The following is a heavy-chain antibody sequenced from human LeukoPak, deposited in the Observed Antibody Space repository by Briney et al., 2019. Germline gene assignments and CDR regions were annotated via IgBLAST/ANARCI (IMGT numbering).Heavy chain of an antibody. Sequence: SETLSLTCTVSGGSISSSSYYWGWIRQPPGKGLEWIGSIYYSGSTYYNPSLKSRVTISVDTSKNQFSLKLSSVTAADTAVYYCARVDDILTAAFDIWGQGTMVTVSS. CDR3: ARVDDILTAAFDI. V-gene: IGHV4-39*07. J-gene: IGHJ3*02. D-gene: IGHD3-9*01. CDR2: IYYSGST. CDR1: GGSISSSSYY.